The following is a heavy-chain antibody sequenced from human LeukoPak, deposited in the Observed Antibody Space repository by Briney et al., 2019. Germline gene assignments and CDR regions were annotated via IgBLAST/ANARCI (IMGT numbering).Heavy chain of an antibody. V-gene: IGHV4-59*12. CDR2: IYYSGST. D-gene: IGHD6-19*01. Sequence: SETLSLTCTVSGGSISSYYWSWIRQPPGKGLEWIGYIYYSGSTNYNPSLKSRVTISVDTSKNQFSLKLSSVTAADTAVYYCAKDKQYSSGWNFNDYWGQGTLVTVSS. J-gene: IGHJ4*02. CDR3: AKDKQYSSGWNFNDY. CDR1: GGSISSYY.